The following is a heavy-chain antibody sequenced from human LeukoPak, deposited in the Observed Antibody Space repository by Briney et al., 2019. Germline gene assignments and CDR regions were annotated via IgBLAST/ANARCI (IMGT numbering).Heavy chain of an antibody. V-gene: IGHV1-46*01. D-gene: IGHD6-13*01. CDR3: AREGVAATGLDY. CDR1: GYTFSIYN. CDR2: INPSGGSA. J-gene: IGHJ4*02. Sequence: ASVKVSCKASGYTFSIYNMHWVRQAPGQGLEWMGIINPSGGSASDAQKFQGRLTMTRDTSTSTLYMELSNLRSEDTAVYYCAREGVAATGLDYWGQGTLVTVSS.